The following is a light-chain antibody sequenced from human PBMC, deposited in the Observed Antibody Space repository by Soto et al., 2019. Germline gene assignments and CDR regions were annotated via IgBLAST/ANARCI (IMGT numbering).Light chain of an antibody. V-gene: IGKV1-39*01. CDR3: QQSYSTPWT. CDR2: AAS. CDR1: QSISSY. J-gene: IGKJ1*01. Sequence: DIQMTQSPSSLSASVGDRVTITCRASQSISSYLNWYQQKPGKAPKLLIYAASSLQSGVPSRFSGSGSGTDFTRTISSLQPKDFATYYCQQSYSTPWTFGQGTKVEIK.